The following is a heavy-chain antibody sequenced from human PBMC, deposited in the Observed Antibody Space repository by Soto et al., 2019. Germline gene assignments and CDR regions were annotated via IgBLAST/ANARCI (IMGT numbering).Heavy chain of an antibody. CDR3: ASRIVVVPAAILDYYYGMDV. CDR1: GGSISSGGYY. J-gene: IGHJ6*02. V-gene: IGHV4-31*03. CDR2: IYYSGST. Sequence: SETRSRTCTVSGGSISSGGYYWSWIRQHPGKGLEWIGYIYYSGSTYYNPSLKSRVTISVETSKNQFSLKLSSVTAADTAVYYCASRIVVVPAAILDYYYGMDVWGQGTTVTVSS. D-gene: IGHD2-2*02.